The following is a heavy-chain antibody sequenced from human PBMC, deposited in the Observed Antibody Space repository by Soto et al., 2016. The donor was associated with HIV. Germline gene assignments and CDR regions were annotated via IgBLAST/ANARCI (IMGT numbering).Heavy chain of an antibody. D-gene: IGHD3-22*01. Sequence: EVQLVESGGGLVKPGGSLRLSCAASGFTFSNAWMSWVRQAPGKGLEWVGRIKSKTDGGTTDYAAPVKGRFTISRDDSKNTLYLQMNSLKTEDTAVYYCTTDEVVTGTLFDYWGQGTLVTVSS. V-gene: IGHV3-15*01. CDR1: GFTFSNAW. CDR2: IKSKTDGGTT. CDR3: TTDEVVTGTLFDY. J-gene: IGHJ4*02.